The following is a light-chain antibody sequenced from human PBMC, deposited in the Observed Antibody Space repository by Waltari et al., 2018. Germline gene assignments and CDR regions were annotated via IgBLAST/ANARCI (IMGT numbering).Light chain of an antibody. CDR2: DFT. Sequence: QSALTQPASVSGSPGQSITISCTGNSRDVGGQNYVSWYQQHPGKAPKLMIYDFTKRPSGVSDRFSGSKSGNTASLTISGLQAEDEADYYCSSYTSTSTSLVFGGGTRLTVL. CDR1: SRDVGGQNY. CDR3: SSYTSTSTSLV. V-gene: IGLV2-14*01. J-gene: IGLJ3*02.